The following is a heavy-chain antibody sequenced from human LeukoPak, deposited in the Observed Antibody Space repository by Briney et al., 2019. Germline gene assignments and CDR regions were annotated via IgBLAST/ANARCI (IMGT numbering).Heavy chain of an antibody. CDR3: ARSGSGWPYYFDF. D-gene: IGHD6-19*01. J-gene: IGHJ4*02. CDR2: IYSGGST. CDR1: GFTVSSNY. V-gene: IGHV3-53*01. Sequence: GGSLRLSCAASGFTVSSNYMSWVRQAPGKGLEWVSVIYSGGSTYYADSVKGRFTISRDNSKNTRYLQMNSLRDEDTCEYYCARSGSGWPYYFDFWGQGTLVTVSS.